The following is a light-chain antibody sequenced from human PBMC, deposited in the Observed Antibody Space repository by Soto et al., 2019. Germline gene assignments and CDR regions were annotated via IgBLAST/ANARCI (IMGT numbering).Light chain of an antibody. CDR2: SNN. CDR1: SSNIGGTNY. J-gene: IGLJ2*01. Sequence: QSVLTQPPSASGTPGQRVTISCSGSSSNIGGTNYAYWYQQLPGAAPKLLMHSNNLRPSGVPERISGSKFGTAASLAISGLRSEDEAVYYCASWDDRLGDVIFGGGTKVTVL. CDR3: ASWDDRLGDVI. V-gene: IGLV1-47*02.